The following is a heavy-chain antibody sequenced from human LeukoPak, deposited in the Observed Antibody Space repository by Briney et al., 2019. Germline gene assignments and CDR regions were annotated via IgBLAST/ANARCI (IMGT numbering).Heavy chain of an antibody. Sequence: SETLSLTCTVSGGFISSSSYYWGWIRQPPGKGLEWIGSIYHSGSTYYNPSLKSRVTISVDTSKNQFSLKLTSVTAADTAVYYCARDGWNDDDGFDIWGQGTMVTVSS. V-gene: IGHV4-39*07. CDR2: IYHSGST. CDR3: ARDGWNDDDGFDI. D-gene: IGHD1-1*01. CDR1: GGFISSSSYY. J-gene: IGHJ3*02.